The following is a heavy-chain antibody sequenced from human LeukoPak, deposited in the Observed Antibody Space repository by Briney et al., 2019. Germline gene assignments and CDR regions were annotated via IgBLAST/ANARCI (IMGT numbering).Heavy chain of an antibody. J-gene: IGHJ5*02. CDR3: AGGAPMVRGAPQPNWFDP. V-gene: IGHV4-34*01. D-gene: IGHD3-10*01. CDR2: INHGGST. Sequence: SETLSLTCAVYGGSFSGYYWSWIRQPPGKGLEWIGEINHGGSTNYNPSLKGRVTISVDTSKNQFSLKLSSVTAADTAVYYCAGGAPMVRGAPQPNWFDPWGQGTLVTVSS. CDR1: GGSFSGYY.